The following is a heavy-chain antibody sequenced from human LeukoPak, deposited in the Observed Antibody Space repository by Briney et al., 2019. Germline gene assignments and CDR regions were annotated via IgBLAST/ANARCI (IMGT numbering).Heavy chain of an antibody. D-gene: IGHD2-2*01. CDR2: IIPIFGTA. V-gene: IGHV1-69*13. CDR1: GGTFSSYA. CDR3: ARERYCSSTSCRYRGYFDY. Sequence: GASVKVSCKASGGTFSSYAISWVRQAPGQGLEWVGGIIPIFGTANYAQKFQGRVTITADESTSTAYMELSSLRSEDTAVYYCARERYCSSTSCRYRGYFDYWGQGTLVTVSS. J-gene: IGHJ4*02.